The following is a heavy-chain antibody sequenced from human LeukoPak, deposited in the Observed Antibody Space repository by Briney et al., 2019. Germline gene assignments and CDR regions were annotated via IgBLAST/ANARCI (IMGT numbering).Heavy chain of an antibody. CDR3: ARRGEAMDPFDY. CDR2: IYPGDSDT. J-gene: IGHJ4*02. V-gene: IGHV5-51*01. CDR1: GYSFPSYW. D-gene: IGHD5-18*01. Sequence: GESLKISCKDSGYSFPSYWIGWVRQMPGKGLGWMGIIYPGDSDTRYSPSFQGQVTISADKSINTAYLQCSSLKASDTAIYYCARRGEAMDPFDYWGQGTLVSVSS.